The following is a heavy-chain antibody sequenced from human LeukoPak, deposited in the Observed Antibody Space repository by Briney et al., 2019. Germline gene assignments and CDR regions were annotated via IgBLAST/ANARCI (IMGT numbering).Heavy chain of an antibody. J-gene: IGHJ4*02. D-gene: IGHD3-10*01. CDR2: FYTSGHT. Sequence: SESLSLTWTVSARSINSGSYYWSWIRQPAGKGREWIGHFYTSGHTSYNPSLKSRVTISVDTSKNQFSLKLSSVTAADTAVYYCARHGNYYGSGSYYWGQGTLVTVSS. V-gene: IGHV4-61*09. CDR3: ARHGNYYGSGSYY. CDR1: ARSINSGSYY.